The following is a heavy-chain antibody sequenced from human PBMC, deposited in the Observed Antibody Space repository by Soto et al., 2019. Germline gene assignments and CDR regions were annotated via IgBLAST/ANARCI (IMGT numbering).Heavy chain of an antibody. J-gene: IGHJ6*02. CDR2: ISAYNGNT. CDR3: ASDIVVVVAANGAYGMDV. V-gene: IGHV1-18*01. Sequence: ASVKVSSKASGYTFTSYGISSARQAPGQGLEWMGWISAYNGNTNYAQKLQGRVTMTTDTSTSTAYMELRSLRSDDTAVYYCASDIVVVVAANGAYGMDVWGQGTTVTVSS. D-gene: IGHD2-15*01. CDR1: GYTFTSYG.